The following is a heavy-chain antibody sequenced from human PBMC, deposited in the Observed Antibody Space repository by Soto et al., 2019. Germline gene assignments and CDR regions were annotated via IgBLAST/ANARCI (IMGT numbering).Heavy chain of an antibody. CDR1: GYTFTRYG. CDR3: AMEAVYVTPSPHDV. D-gene: IGHD3-16*01. J-gene: IGHJ6*01. Sequence: QVQLVQSGAEVKNPGASVKVSCKASGYTFTRYGIGWARQAPGQGLEWMGWINTYNGKTNYAQNAQRRLPLATNTSTSTAYMEPRSLRANTTAIYYSAMEAVYVTPSPHDVWGQGTTVIVSS. CDR2: INTYNGKT. V-gene: IGHV1-18*01.